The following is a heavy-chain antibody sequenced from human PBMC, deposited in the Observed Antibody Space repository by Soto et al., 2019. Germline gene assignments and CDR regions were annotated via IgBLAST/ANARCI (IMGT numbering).Heavy chain of an antibody. J-gene: IGHJ4*02. CDR2: IDAGNGRT. CDR3: ARGRWTRTTADYYLDY. D-gene: IGHD1-1*01. CDR1: GYNFNNYA. V-gene: IGHV1-3*01. Sequence: GASVKVSCKASGYNFNNYAIHWVRQAPGQRPEWMGWIDAGNGRTKYSEKLWGRATITRDTSATTAYMELSNLRSEDTAVYSCARGRWTRTTADYYLDYWGQGTQVTVSS.